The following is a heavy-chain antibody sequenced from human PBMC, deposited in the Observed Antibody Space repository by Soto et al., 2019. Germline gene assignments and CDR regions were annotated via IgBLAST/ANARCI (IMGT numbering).Heavy chain of an antibody. J-gene: IGHJ4*02. CDR2: INPNSGDT. V-gene: IGHV1-2*02. CDR3: ARSVSTIAARPDY. CDR1: GYTFTGYH. Sequence: QVQLVQSGAEVKKPGASVKVSCKASGYTFTGYHMHWVRQAPGQGLEWMGWINPNSGDTNYAQNFQGRVTMNRDTSISTADMELRTLRSDDTAVYYCARSVSTIAARPDYWGQGTLVTVSS. D-gene: IGHD6-6*01.